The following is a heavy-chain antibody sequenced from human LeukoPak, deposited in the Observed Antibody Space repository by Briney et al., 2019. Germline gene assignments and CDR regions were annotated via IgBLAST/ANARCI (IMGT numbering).Heavy chain of an antibody. CDR1: GYTFTGYY. D-gene: IGHD3-22*01. CDR3: AGDSSGYWEYLQH. CDR2: INPNTGGT. Sequence: ASVKVSCKASGYTFTGYYMHWLRQAPGQGLEWMGWINPNTGGTNYAQNFQGRVTMTRDTSTSTVYMELNSLRSEDTAVYYCAGDSSGYWEYLQHWGQGTLVTVSS. J-gene: IGHJ1*01. V-gene: IGHV1-2*02.